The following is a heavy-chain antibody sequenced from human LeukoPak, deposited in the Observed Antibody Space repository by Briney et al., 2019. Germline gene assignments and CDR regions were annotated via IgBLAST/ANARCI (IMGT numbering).Heavy chain of an antibody. D-gene: IGHD3-10*01. V-gene: IGHV3-7*01. J-gene: IGHJ4*02. CDR1: GFTFSSYW. CDR2: IKQDGSEK. CDR3: AREKYYGSGILYYFDS. Sequence: GGSLRLSCAASGFTFSSYWMSWVRQAPGKGLEWVANIKQDGSEKYYVDSVKGRITISRDNAKKSLYLQMNSLRADDTAVYYCAREKYYGSGILYYFDSWGQGTLVTVSS.